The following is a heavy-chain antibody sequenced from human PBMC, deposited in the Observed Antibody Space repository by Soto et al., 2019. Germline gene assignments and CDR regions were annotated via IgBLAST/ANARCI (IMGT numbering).Heavy chain of an antibody. CDR1: GFTFSSYG. J-gene: IGHJ1*01. Sequence: GGSLRLSCAASGFTFSSYGMHWVRQAPGKGLEWVAVIWYDGSNKYYADSVKGRFTISRDNSKNTLYLQMNSLRAEDTAVYYCARGRYQLRRGPIEYFQHWGQGTLVTVSS. CDR3: ARGRYQLRRGPIEYFQH. V-gene: IGHV3-33*01. CDR2: IWYDGSNK. D-gene: IGHD2-2*01.